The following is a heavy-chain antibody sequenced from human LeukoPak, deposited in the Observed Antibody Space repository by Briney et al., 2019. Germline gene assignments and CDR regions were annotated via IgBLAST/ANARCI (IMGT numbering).Heavy chain of an antibody. CDR1: GDSVSSDSAA. CDR2: TYCRSKWYN. J-gene: IGHJ5*02. V-gene: IGHV6-1*01. Sequence: SQTLSLTCAISGDSVSSDSAAWYWIRQSPSRGLEWLGRTYCRSKWYNDYAVSVRSRITINPDTSKNQFSLQLKSVTPEDTAVYYCARGLGHCSGGGCYNWFDPWGQGTLSPSPQ. D-gene: IGHD2-15*01. CDR3: ARGLGHCSGGGCYNWFDP.